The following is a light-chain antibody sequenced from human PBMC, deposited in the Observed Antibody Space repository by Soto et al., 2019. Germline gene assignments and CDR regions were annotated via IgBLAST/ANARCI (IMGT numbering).Light chain of an antibody. CDR3: LHSGTSPLT. CDR1: QSVTSGS. CDR2: DAS. J-gene: IGKJ3*01. V-gene: IGKV3-20*01. Sequence: EIVLTQSPGTLSLSPGERATLSCRASQSVTSGSLAWYQQKPGQSPRLLMYDASSRAAGIPDRFSGSGSGIDFTLTISRLEPEDFAVYYCLHSGTSPLTFGPGTKVDIK.